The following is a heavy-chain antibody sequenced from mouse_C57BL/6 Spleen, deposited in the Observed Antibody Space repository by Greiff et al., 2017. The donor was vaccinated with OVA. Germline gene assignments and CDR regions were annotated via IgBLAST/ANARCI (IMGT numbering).Heavy chain of an antibody. CDR1: GYTFTDYY. CDR2: IFPGSGST. CDR3: AVSTMVTTRGVGDYFDY. Sequence: QVQLQQSGPELVKPGASVKISCKASGYTFTDYYINWVKQRPGQGLEWIGWIFPGSGSTYYNEKFKGKATLTVDKSSSTAYMLLRSLTSEDSAVYCCAVSTMVTTRGVGDYFDYWGQGTTLTVSS. J-gene: IGHJ2*01. D-gene: IGHD2-2*01. V-gene: IGHV1-75*01.